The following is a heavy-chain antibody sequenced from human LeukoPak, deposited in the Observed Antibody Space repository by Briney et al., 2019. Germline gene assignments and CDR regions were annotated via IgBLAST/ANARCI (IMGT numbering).Heavy chain of an antibody. J-gene: IGHJ4*02. D-gene: IGHD3-10*01. V-gene: IGHV1-69*13. CDR1: VGTFCSYA. Sequence: SEKISSKTSVGTFCSYAIIWVRHPPREEVVWRWGSIPLIGTANYAQKFQGRVTITADESTSTAYLELSSLRSEDTAVYYCARDTMVRGVHQRGDYWGQGTLVTVSS. CDR3: ARDTMVRGVHQRGDY. CDR2: SIPLIGTA.